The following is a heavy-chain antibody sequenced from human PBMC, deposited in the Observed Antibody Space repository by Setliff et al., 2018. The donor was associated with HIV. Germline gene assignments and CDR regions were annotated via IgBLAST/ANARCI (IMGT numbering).Heavy chain of an antibody. D-gene: IGHD2-15*01. Sequence: SVKVSCKASGFTFTSSAMQWVRQARGQRLEWIGWIVVGSGNTNYAQKLQERVTITRDMSTSTAYMELSSLRSEDTAVYYCAADCSGGSCPEYFQHWGQGTLVTVSS. J-gene: IGHJ1*01. V-gene: IGHV1-58*02. CDR2: IVVGSGNT. CDR3: AADCSGGSCPEYFQH. CDR1: GFTFTSSA.